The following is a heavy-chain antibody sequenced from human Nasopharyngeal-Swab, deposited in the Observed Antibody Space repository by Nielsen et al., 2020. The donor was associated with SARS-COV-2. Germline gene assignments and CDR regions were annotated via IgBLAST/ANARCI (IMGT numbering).Heavy chain of an antibody. CDR3: ARGDFWSGIALDI. J-gene: IGHJ3*02. D-gene: IGHD3-3*01. V-gene: IGHV1-8*01. CDR2: MNPNTGST. Sequence: ASVKVSCKASGYTFTSYDINWVRQASGQGLEWMGWMNPNTGSTGYAQKFPGRVTMTRHTSISTAYMELSSLRSEDTAVYYCARGDFWSGIALDIWGQGTMVIVSS. CDR1: GYTFTSYD.